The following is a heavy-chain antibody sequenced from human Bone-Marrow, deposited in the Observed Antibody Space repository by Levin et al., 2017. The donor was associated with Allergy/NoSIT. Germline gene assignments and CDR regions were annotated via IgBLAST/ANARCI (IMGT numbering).Heavy chain of an antibody. CDR2: ISYDGSNK. J-gene: IGHJ3*02. V-gene: IGHV3-30-3*01. Sequence: GGSLRLSCAASGFTFSSYAMHWVRQAPGKGLEWVAVISYDGSNKYYADSVKGRFTISRDNSKNTLYLQMNSLRAEDTAVYYCARDPEGYGADAFDIWGQGTMVTVSS. CDR3: ARDPEGYGADAFDI. D-gene: IGHD5-12*01. CDR1: GFTFSSYA.